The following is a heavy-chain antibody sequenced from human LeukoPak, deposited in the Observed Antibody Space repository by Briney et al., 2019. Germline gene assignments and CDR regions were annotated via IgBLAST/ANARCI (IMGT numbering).Heavy chain of an antibody. J-gene: IGHJ4*02. D-gene: IGHD1-26*01. CDR3: AKVVGASNGYFDY. CDR1: GYTFTNYY. CDR2: INPSIGTT. V-gene: IGHV1-46*01. Sequence: ASVKVSCKASGYTFTNYYIHWVRQAPGQGLEWMGIINPSIGTTNYAQKFQGRVTMTRDTSTSTVYMELSSLTSEDTAVYYCAKVVGASNGYFDYWGQGTLVTVSS.